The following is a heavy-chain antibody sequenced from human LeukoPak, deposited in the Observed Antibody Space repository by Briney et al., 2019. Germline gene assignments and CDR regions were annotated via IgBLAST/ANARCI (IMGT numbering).Heavy chain of an antibody. CDR3: ARGSVTTGPFGMDV. Sequence: GGSLRLSCAASGFTVSSNYMSWVRQAPGKGLEWVSVIYSGGSTYYADSVKGRFTISRDNSKDTLYLQMNSLRAEDTAVYYCARGSVTTGPFGMDVWGQGTTVTVSS. D-gene: IGHD5-18*01. CDR2: IYSGGST. J-gene: IGHJ6*02. CDR1: GFTVSSNY. V-gene: IGHV3-66*01.